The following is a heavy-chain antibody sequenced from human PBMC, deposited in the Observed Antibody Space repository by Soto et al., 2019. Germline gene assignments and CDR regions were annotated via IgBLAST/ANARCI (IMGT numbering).Heavy chain of an antibody. D-gene: IGHD6-13*01. J-gene: IGHJ6*03. V-gene: IGHV3-7*01. CDR3: ARAELGIYYYYMDV. Sequence: GGSLRLSCAASGFTFSSYWMSWVRQAPGKGLEWVANIKQDGSEKYYVDSVKGRFTISRDNAKNSLYLQMNSLRAEDTAVYYCARAELGIYYYYMDVWGKGTTVTVSS. CDR2: IKQDGSEK. CDR1: GFTFSSYW.